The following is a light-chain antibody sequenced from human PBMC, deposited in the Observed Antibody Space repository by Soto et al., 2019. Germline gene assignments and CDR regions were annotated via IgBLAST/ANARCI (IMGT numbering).Light chain of an antibody. V-gene: IGKV3D-20*02. CDR1: QSVRSER. Sequence: VSLTTRERATLSCRAIQSVRSERLAWDQQKRGQAPTLLICDASSRASGTPERFSGSGSGTDFTLTICIFLPEDYAIRDCSTF. CDR3: ST. J-gene: IGKJ4*02. CDR2: DAS.